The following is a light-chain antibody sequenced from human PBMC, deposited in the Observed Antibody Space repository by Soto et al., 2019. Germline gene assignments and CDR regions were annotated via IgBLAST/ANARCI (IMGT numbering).Light chain of an antibody. CDR2: GAS. Sequence: EIVLTQSPGTLSLSPGERATLSCRASQSVSNNYLAWYQQKPGQAPRLLIYGASNRATGIPDRFSGSGSGTDFTLTISRLXXXXXAVYYCQQYGSSGTFGQGTKVEIK. J-gene: IGKJ1*01. V-gene: IGKV3-20*01. CDR1: QSVSNNY. CDR3: QQYGSSGT.